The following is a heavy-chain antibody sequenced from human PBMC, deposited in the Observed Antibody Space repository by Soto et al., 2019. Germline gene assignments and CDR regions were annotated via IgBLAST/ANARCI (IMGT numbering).Heavy chain of an antibody. Sequence: SETLSLTCAVYGGSFSGYYWSWIRQPPGKGLEWIGEINHSGSTNYNPSLKSRVTISVDTSKNQFSLKLSSVTAADTAVYYCARGPKKYCSGGSCYTKGLRFYPWGQGTLVTVSS. CDR1: GGSFSGYY. J-gene: IGHJ5*02. D-gene: IGHD2-15*01. V-gene: IGHV4-34*01. CDR2: INHSGST. CDR3: ARGPKKYCSGGSCYTKGLRFYP.